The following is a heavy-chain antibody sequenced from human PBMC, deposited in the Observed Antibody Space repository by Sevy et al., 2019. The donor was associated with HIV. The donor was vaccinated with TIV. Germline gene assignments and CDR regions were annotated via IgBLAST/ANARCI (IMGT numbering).Heavy chain of an antibody. CDR1: GGSFSGYY. D-gene: IGHD3-3*01. CDR2: INHSGST. J-gene: IGHJ4*02. V-gene: IGHV4-34*01. Sequence: SETLSLTCAVYGGSFSGYYWSWIRQPPGKGLEWIGEINHSGSTNYNPSLKSRVTISVDTSKNQFSRKLSSVTAADTAVYYCARGRFLEWFDYWGQGTLVTVSS. CDR3: ARGRFLEWFDY.